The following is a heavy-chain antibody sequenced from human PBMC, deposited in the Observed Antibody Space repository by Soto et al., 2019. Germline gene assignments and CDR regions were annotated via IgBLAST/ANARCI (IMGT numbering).Heavy chain of an antibody. J-gene: IGHJ6*02. Sequence: ASVKVSCKTSGYSFTAYGISWVRQAPGQGLEWMGGSRCYNGKTKYAQKVQGRVTMNTDTSASTAYMEVRSLRSDDTAIYYCARDAHPPEIRFLEWHNYDYNGMDVWGQGTTVTVSS. V-gene: IGHV1-18*01. CDR3: ARDAHPPEIRFLEWHNYDYNGMDV. CDR2: SRCYNGKT. CDR1: GYSFTAYG. D-gene: IGHD3-3*01.